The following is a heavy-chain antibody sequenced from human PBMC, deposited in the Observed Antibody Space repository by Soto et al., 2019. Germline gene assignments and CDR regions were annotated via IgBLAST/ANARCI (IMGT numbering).Heavy chain of an antibody. CDR1: GFTFSSYA. CDR2: ISGSGGST. D-gene: IGHD4-17*01. Sequence: GGSMRLSSAASGFTFSSYAMSWVRQAQGKGLEWVSAISGSGGSTYYADSVKGLFTISRDNSKNTLYLQMNSLRAEDSSVYYCADGFVFGDYVIYFDYWGQGTLVTVSS. J-gene: IGHJ4*02. CDR3: ADGFVFGDYVIYFDY. V-gene: IGHV3-23*01.